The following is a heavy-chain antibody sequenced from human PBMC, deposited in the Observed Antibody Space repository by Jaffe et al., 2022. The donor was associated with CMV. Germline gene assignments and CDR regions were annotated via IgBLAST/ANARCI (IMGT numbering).Heavy chain of an antibody. CDR2: INHSGST. V-gene: IGHV4-34*01. Sequence: QVQLQQWGAGLLKPSETLSLTCAVYGGSFSGYYWSWIRQPPGKGLEWIGEINHSGSTNYNPSLKSRVTISVDTSKNQFSLKLSSVTAADTAVYYCARDNPVYGSGSYYLPEDPFDYWGQGTLVTVSS. J-gene: IGHJ4*02. CDR3: ARDNPVYGSGSYYLPEDPFDY. CDR1: GGSFSGYY. D-gene: IGHD3-10*01.